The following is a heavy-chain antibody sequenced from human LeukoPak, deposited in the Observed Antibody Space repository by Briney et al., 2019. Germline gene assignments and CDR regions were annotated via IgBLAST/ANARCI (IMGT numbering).Heavy chain of an antibody. Sequence: SVKVSCKASGGTFSSYAISWVRQAPGQGLEWMGGIIPMFGTANYAQKFQGRVTITADESTSTAYMELSSLRSEDTAVYYCARGEVGSTSCYGMVCYYGMDVWGQGTTVTVSS. CDR2: IIPMFGTA. CDR1: GGTFSSYA. J-gene: IGHJ6*02. D-gene: IGHD2-2*01. CDR3: ARGEVGSTSCYGMVCYYGMDV. V-gene: IGHV1-69*13.